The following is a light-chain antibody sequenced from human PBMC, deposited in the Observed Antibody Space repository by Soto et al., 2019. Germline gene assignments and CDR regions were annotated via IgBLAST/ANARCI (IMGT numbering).Light chain of an antibody. CDR3: CSYAGSYTYV. CDR1: SSDVGGHNY. V-gene: IGLV2-11*01. CDR2: SVS. J-gene: IGLJ1*01. Sequence: QSVLTQPRSVSGSPGQSVTISCTGTSSDVGGHNYVSWYQQYPGKAPKLLLSSVSERPSGVPDRFSGSKSGNTASLTISGLQAEDEADYYCCSYAGSYTYVFGTGTKVT.